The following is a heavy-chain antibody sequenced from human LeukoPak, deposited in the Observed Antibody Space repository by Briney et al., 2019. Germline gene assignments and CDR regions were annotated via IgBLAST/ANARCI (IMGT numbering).Heavy chain of an antibody. J-gene: IGHJ4*02. CDR3: ATSSWIPAVFDY. D-gene: IGHD5-12*01. CDR1: GYSFTNSW. CDR2: IYPGDSDT. V-gene: IGHV5-51*01. Sequence: GESLKISCTGSGYSFTNSWIGWVRPLAGKGLEWMGIIYPGDSDTRYSPSFQGQVTISADKSISTAYLQWSSLKASDTAMYYCATSSWIPAVFDYWGQGTLVTVSS.